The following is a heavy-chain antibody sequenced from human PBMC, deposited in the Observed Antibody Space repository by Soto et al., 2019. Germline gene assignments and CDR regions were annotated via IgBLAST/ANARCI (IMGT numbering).Heavy chain of an antibody. CDR2: IYYSGST. D-gene: IGHD5-18*01. V-gene: IGHV4-59*12. CDR3: ARDNGYSYGYFEY. CDR1: GGSISSYY. Sequence: SETLSLTCTVSGGSISSYYWSWIRQPPGKGLEWIGYIYYSGSTNYNPSLKSRVTISVDKSKNQFSLKLSSVTAADTAVYYCARDNGYSYGYFEYWGQGTLVTVSS. J-gene: IGHJ4*02.